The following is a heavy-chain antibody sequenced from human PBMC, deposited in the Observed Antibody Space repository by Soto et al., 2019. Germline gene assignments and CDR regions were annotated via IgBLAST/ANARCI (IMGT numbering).Heavy chain of an antibody. Sequence: PGGSLRLSCAASGFTFSTYGIHCVRQAPGKGLEWVAIISEDGTNKYYADSVKGRFTISRDNSKNTLSLQMNSLRAEDTAVYYCAKDRIPFVSLYFPHVMDVWGQGTTVTVSS. CDR1: GFTFSTYG. J-gene: IGHJ6*02. V-gene: IGHV3-30*18. CDR2: ISEDGTNK. CDR3: AKDRIPFVSLYFPHVMDV. D-gene: IGHD3-9*01.